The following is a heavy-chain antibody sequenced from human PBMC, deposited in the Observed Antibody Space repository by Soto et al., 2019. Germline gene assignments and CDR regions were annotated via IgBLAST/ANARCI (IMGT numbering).Heavy chain of an antibody. V-gene: IGHV1-69*01. D-gene: IGHD3-22*01. CDR1: GGTFSSHG. J-gene: IGHJ3*02. CDR3: ARETRPYYFDSSGYPDAFDI. CDR2: IIPILVTP. Sequence: QVQLVQSGAEVKEPGSSVKVSCKASGGTFSSHGISWVRQAPGQGLEWMGGIIPILVTPNYAQKVQGRVTRTADEFTSTAYMERSSLRPEDTAVYYCARETRPYYFDSSGYPDAFDIWGQGTIVTVSS.